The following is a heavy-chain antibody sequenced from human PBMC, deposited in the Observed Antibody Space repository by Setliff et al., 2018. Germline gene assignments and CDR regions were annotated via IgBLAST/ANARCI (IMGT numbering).Heavy chain of an antibody. Sequence: ASVKVSCKASGYTFGAHYIHWVRQAPGQGFEWMGWINPNSGDTNYAQNFQGRVTMTRDTSINTVYMDLSSLRSEDRAIYHCVRGGRTLTTLPPSPPFAYWGQGTLVTVSS. V-gene: IGHV1-2*02. CDR1: GYTFGAHY. D-gene: IGHD4-17*01. CDR3: VRGGRTLTTLPPSPPFAY. CDR2: INPNSGDT. J-gene: IGHJ4*02.